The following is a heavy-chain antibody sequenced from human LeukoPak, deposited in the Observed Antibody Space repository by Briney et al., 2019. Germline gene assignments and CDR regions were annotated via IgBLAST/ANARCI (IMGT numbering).Heavy chain of an antibody. J-gene: IGHJ4*02. D-gene: IGHD3-9*01. CDR2: ISDSGGRT. CDR1: GFTFSTYG. Sequence: GGSLRLSCAASGFTFSTYGMSWVRQAPGKGLVWVSGISDSGGRTYYADSVKGRFTISRDNSKSTLYLQMDSLRAEDTAVYYCAKDEYFDWLSSTLHWGQGTLVTVSS. V-gene: IGHV3-23*01. CDR3: AKDEYFDWLSSTLH.